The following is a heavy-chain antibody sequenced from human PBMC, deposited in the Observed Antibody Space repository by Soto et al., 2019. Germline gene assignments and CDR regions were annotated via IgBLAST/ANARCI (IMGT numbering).Heavy chain of an antibody. Sequence: SQTLSLTCVGSGDTVPSNSVAWNWVRQSPSRGLEWLGRTYYRSRWYSDYAVSVRSRIDINADTSKNQVSLQPNSVTPEDTAVYYCARSEEDSDYYYYGMDVWGQGTTVTVSS. V-gene: IGHV6-1*01. J-gene: IGHJ6*02. CDR3: ARSEEDSDYYYYGMDV. D-gene: IGHD2-15*01. CDR2: TYYRSRWYS. CDR1: GDTVPSNSVA.